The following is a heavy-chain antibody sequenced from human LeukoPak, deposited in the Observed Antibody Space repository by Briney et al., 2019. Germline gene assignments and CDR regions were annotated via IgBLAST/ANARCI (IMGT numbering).Heavy chain of an antibody. Sequence: GGSLSLSCAASGFTFSSYCKSWVRDAPGKGLEWVGNIKQDGSGRYYVDSVMGRFTISGDNAKNSLYLQMNSLRAEDTAVYYGARDCGHSCYDLYDYWGQGILVTVSS. CDR2: IKQDGSGR. CDR3: ARDCGHSCYDLYDY. CDR1: GFTFSSYC. V-gene: IGHV3-7*01. D-gene: IGHD5-12*01. J-gene: IGHJ4*02.